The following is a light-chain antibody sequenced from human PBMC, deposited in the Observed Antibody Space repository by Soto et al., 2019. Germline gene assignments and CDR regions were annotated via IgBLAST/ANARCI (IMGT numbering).Light chain of an antibody. CDR1: QSVSRSY. CDR3: QQYGSSPTWT. Sequence: EIVLMQSPGTLSLSPGARATLSGRGRQSVSRSYLAWYQQNPAQAPRLLIYGASSRATGIPDRFSGSGSGTDFTLTTRRLEPEDLSVYYCQQYGSSPTWTVGKGTKVDI. CDR2: GAS. J-gene: IGKJ1*01. V-gene: IGKV3-20*01.